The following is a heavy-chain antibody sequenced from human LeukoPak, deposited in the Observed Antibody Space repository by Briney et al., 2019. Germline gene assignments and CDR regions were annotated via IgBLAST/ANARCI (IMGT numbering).Heavy chain of an antibody. V-gene: IGHV4-39*01. CDR1: GDSVSSSSYY. Sequence: SETLSLNCTVSGDSVSSSSYYWGWIRQPPGKGLEWIGSIYYTESIYYNPSLKSRVPISVDTSKNQLSLKLSSVTAADSAVYYCAASYGSGSYWDYWGQGTLVTVSS. D-gene: IGHD3-10*01. J-gene: IGHJ4*02. CDR2: IYYTESI. CDR3: AASYGSGSYWDY.